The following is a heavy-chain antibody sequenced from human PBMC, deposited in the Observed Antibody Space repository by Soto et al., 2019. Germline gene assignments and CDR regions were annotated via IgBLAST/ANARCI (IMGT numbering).Heavy chain of an antibody. CDR3: AIISRDRYNRVLDY. V-gene: IGHV1-69*01. Sequence: QVQLVQSGAEVKKPGSSVKVSCKTSGGTFSSYAISWVRQAPGQGLEWMGGIIPIFGTANYAQRFQGRVTITADESTSTAYMELSSPRSEDTAVYYCAIISRDRYNRVLDYWGQGTLVTVSS. CDR2: IIPIFGTA. CDR1: GGTFSSYA. J-gene: IGHJ4*02. D-gene: IGHD1-1*01.